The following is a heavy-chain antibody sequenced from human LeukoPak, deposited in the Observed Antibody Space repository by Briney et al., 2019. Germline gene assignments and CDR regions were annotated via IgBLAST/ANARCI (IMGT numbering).Heavy chain of an antibody. CDR1: GFTLGSYA. CDR3: ARDLKTTPFNWFDP. Sequence: GGSLRLSCAASGFTLGSYAMSWVRQAPGKGLEWVSAISSSDDGTYYAKSVRGRFTISRDNAKNSLYLQMNSLRAEDTAVYYCARDLKTTPFNWFDPWGQGTLVTVSS. D-gene: IGHD4-11*01. V-gene: IGHV3-23*01. CDR2: ISSSDDGT. J-gene: IGHJ5*02.